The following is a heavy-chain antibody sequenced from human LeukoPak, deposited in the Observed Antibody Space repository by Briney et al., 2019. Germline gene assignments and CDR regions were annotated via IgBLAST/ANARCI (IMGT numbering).Heavy chain of an antibody. Sequence: GASVKVSCKASGYTFTSYGISWVRQAPGQGLEWMGRIIPILGIANYAQKFQGRVTITADKSTSTAYMELSSLRSEDTAVYYCARSGSTTRGWFDPWGQGTLVTVSS. CDR3: ARSGSTTRGWFDP. CDR1: GYTFTSYG. D-gene: IGHD3-10*01. CDR2: IIPILGIA. J-gene: IGHJ5*02. V-gene: IGHV1-69*04.